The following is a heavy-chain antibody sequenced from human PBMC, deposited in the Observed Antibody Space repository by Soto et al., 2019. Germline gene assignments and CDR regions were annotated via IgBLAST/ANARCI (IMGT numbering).Heavy chain of an antibody. CDR2: IYYSGST. D-gene: IGHD4-17*01. V-gene: IGHV4-39*01. CDR3: ATRLRGRHLDY. CDR1: GGSLSSSSYY. Sequence: QLHLQESGPGLVTPSETLSLTCTVSGGSLSSSSYYWGWIRQPPGKGLEWIASIYYSGSTYYNPSLKIRVTISVDTSKNQFSLKLSSVTAADTAVYYCATRLRGRHLDYWCQGTLVTVAS. J-gene: IGHJ4*02.